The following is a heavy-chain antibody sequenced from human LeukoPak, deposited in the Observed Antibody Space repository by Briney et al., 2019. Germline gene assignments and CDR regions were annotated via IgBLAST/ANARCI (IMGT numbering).Heavy chain of an antibody. CDR1: GGAFSSYA. V-gene: IGHV1-69*05. D-gene: IGHD6-13*01. CDR2: IIPIFGTA. CDR3: ARVTAAGTVYYYYMDV. J-gene: IGHJ6*03. Sequence: SVKVSCKASGGAFSSYAISWVRQAPGQGLEWMGGIIPIFGTANYAQKFQGRVTITTDGSTSTAYMELSSLRSEDTAVYYCARVTAAGTVYYYYMDVWGKGPTVTVSS.